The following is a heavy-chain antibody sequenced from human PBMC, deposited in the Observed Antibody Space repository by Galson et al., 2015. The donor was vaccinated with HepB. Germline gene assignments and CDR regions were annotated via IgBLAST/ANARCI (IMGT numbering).Heavy chain of an antibody. CDR2: ISAYNGNT. D-gene: IGHD3-22*01. CDR1: GYTFTSYG. CDR3: ARGTYYYDSSGFQVPYYYGMDV. V-gene: IGHV1-18*04. Sequence: SVKVSCKASGYTFTSYGISWVRQAPGQGLEWMGWISAYNGNTNYAQKLQGRVTMTTDTSTSTAYMELRSLRSDDTAVYYCARGTYYYDSSGFQVPYYYGMDVWGQGTTVTVSS. J-gene: IGHJ6*02.